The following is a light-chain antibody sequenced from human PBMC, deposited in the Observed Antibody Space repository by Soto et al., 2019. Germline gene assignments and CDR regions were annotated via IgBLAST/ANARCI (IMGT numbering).Light chain of an antibody. CDR3: QQYYNFPLT. CDR2: GVS. J-gene: IGKJ4*01. CDR1: QSVAGN. Sequence: EIVMTQSPATLSVSPGETATLSCRASQSVAGNLAWYQQKPGQPPRLLIYGVSTRATGVPARFSGSGSETDFSLTISSLQIEDFALYYCQQYYNFPLTFGGGTKIEIK. V-gene: IGKV3-15*01.